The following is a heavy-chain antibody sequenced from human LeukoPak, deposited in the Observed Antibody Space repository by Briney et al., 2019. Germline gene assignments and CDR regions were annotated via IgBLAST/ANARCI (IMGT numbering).Heavy chain of an antibody. V-gene: IGHV3-20*04. CDR2: INWNGAWT. CDR1: GFKFDDYG. CDR3: AGYYYDSSRGFDL. D-gene: IGHD3-22*01. Sequence: GGSLRLSCAASGFKFDDYGMSWVRQAPGKGLGWVCDINWNGAWTGYADSVKGRFTISRDNAKNSLYLQMNSLRAEDTALYYCAGYYYDSSRGFDLWGQGTLVTVSA. J-gene: IGHJ5*02.